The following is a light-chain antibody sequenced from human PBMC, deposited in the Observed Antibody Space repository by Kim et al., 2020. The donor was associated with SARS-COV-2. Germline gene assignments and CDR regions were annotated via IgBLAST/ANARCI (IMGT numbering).Light chain of an antibody. CDR1: QSISNW. J-gene: IGKJ1*01. CDR2: KVS. CDR3: QQYDTYWT. V-gene: IGKV1-5*03. Sequence: DIQMTQSPSTLSASVGDRVTITCRASQSISNWLAWYQQKPGKAPKLLIYKVSGLQSGVPSRFSGSGSGTEFTLTISSLQPDDFATYYCQQYDTYWTFGQGTKVDIK.